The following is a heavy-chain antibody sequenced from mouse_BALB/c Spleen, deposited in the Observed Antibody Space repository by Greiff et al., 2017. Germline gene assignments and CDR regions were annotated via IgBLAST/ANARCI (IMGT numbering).Heavy chain of an antibody. V-gene: IGHV5-6-5*01. CDR1: GFTFSSYA. Sequence: DVMLVESGGGLVKPGGSLKLSCAASGFTFSSYAMSWVRQTPEKRLEWVASISSGGSTYYPDSVKGRFTISRDNARNILYLQMSSLRSEDTAMYYCAREGDGYYPAYWGQGTTLTVSS. CDR3: AREGDGYYPAY. J-gene: IGHJ2*01. CDR2: ISSGGST. D-gene: IGHD2-3*01.